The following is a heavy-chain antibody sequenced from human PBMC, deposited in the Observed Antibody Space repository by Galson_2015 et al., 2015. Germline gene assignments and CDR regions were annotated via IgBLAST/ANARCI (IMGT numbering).Heavy chain of an antibody. Sequence: SLRLPCAASGFTFSSYDMHWVRQATGKGLEWVSAIGTAGDTYYPGSVKGRFTISRENAKNSLYLRMNSLRAGDTAVYYCARSRRRVGYDFWSGYYTKTANWFDPWGQGTLVTVSS. J-gene: IGHJ5*02. CDR3: ARSRRRVGYDFWSGYYTKTANWFDP. D-gene: IGHD3-3*01. CDR1: GFTFSSYD. CDR2: IGTAGDT. V-gene: IGHV3-13*04.